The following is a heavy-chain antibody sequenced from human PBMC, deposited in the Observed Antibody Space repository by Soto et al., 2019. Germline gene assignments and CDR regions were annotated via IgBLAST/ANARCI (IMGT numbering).Heavy chain of an antibody. CDR1: GFSLKTIGIS. Sequence: QITLKESGPTLVRPTQPLTLTCSFSGFSLKTIGISVGWIRQPPGKALEWLALTYWDDDQRYSPSLKTTLTITKDASKNQVVLAMTNVDPVDTATYYCACSTLENFWSGPFDYWGPGIVVTVSS. CDR3: ACSTLENFWSGPFDY. D-gene: IGHD3-3*01. CDR2: TYWDDDQ. V-gene: IGHV2-5*02. J-gene: IGHJ4*02.